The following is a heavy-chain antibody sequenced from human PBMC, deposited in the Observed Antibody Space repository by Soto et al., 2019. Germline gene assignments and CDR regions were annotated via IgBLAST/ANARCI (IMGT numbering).Heavy chain of an antibody. J-gene: IGHJ3*02. CDR3: ARTRITMLVVVITNDAFDI. D-gene: IGHD3-22*01. CDR1: GGTFSSYA. CDR2: IIPIFGTA. V-gene: IGHV1-69*13. Sequence: SVKVSCKASGGTFSSYAFSWVRQAPGQGLEWMGGIIPIFGTANYAQKFQDRVTITADESTSTAYMELSSLRSEDTAVYYCARTRITMLVVVITNDAFDIWGQGTMVTVSS.